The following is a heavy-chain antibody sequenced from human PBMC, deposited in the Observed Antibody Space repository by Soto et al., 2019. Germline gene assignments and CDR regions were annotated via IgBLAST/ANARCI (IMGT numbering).Heavy chain of an antibody. D-gene: IGHD2-21*01. J-gene: IGHJ6*02. V-gene: IGHV3-53*01. CDR2: IYTDDTI. Sequence: EVQLVESGGGLVQPGGPLRLSCAASGFTVSGNYVTWVRQAPGKGLEWVSVIYTDDTIYYADSVTGRFTISRDNSKNTFYLQMNRLRVEDTAVYYCATELIAKYGMDVWGQGTTVTVSS. CDR3: ATELIAKYGMDV. CDR1: GFTVSGNY.